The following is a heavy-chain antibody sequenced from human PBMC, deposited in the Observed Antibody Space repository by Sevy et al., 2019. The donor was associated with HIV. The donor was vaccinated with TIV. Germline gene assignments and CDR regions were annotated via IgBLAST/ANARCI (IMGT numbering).Heavy chain of an antibody. Sequence: GGSLRLSCAASGFTFSSYGMSWVRQAPGKGLEWVSDISGSGGSTYYADSVKGRFTISRDNSKNTLYLQMNSLRAEDTAVYYCANIHDSSGYYYVDAFDIWGQGTMVTVSS. D-gene: IGHD3-22*01. CDR2: ISGSGGST. CDR3: ANIHDSSGYYYVDAFDI. V-gene: IGHV3-23*01. J-gene: IGHJ3*02. CDR1: GFTFSSYG.